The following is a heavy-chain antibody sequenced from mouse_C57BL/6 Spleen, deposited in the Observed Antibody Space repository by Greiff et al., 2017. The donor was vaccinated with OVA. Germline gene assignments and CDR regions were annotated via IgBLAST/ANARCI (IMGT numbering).Heavy chain of an antibody. J-gene: IGHJ4*01. V-gene: IGHV14-4*01. CDR2: LDPENGDT. CDR3: TTSMDD. CDR1: GFNIKDDY. Sequence: VQLQQSGAELVRPGASVKLSCTASGFNIKDDYMHWVKQRPEQGLEWIGWLDPENGDTEYASKFQGKATITADTSSNTAYLQLRSLASEDTAVYYCTTSMDDWGQGTSVTVAS.